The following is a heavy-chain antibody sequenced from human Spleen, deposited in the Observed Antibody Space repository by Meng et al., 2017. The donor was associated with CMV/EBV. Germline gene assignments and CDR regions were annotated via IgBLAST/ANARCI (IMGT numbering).Heavy chain of an antibody. D-gene: IGHD1-14*01. CDR2: INPNTGVT. CDR1: GYTFTGYY. CDR3: ARFYRHYFDY. V-gene: IGHV1-2*02. Sequence: ASVKVSCKASGYTFTGYYIHWVRQAPGQGLEWMGWINPNTGVTKYAQKFQGRGTMTRDTSISTAYMELSRLRSDDTAVYYCARFYRHYFDYWGQGTLVTVSS. J-gene: IGHJ4*02.